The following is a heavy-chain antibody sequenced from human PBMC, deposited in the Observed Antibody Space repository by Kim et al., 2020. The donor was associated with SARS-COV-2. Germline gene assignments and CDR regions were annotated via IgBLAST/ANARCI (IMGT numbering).Heavy chain of an antibody. CDR2: IDWDGDK. V-gene: IGHV2-70*19. J-gene: IGHJ5*02. Sequence: SGPTLVNPTQTLTLTCTFSGFSLSTSGMCVNWVRQPPGKALEWLARIDWDGDKHYSTSLKIRLTITKDTSRNQVVLTMTNMDPLDTATYYCSRTTTGSSTTCLGWFDPWGPGTLVTVSS. CDR3: SRTTTGSSTTCLGWFDP. CDR1: GFSLSTSGMC. D-gene: IGHD2-2*01.